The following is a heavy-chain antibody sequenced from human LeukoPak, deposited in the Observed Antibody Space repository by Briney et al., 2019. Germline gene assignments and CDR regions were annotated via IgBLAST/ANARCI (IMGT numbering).Heavy chain of an antibody. Sequence: PGRSLRLSCAASGFPFSSYGMHWVRQAPGKGLEWVAVISHDGTNKYYVDSVKGRFTISRDNSKNTLYLQMNSLRAEDTAVYYCANTHCDSSPIVWNFWGQGTLVTVSS. CDR2: ISHDGTNK. V-gene: IGHV3-30*18. CDR1: GFPFSSYG. CDR3: ANTHCDSSPIVWNF. D-gene: IGHD6-6*01. J-gene: IGHJ4*02.